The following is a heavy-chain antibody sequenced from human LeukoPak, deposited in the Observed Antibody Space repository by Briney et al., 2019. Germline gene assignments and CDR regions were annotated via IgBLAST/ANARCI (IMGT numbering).Heavy chain of an antibody. V-gene: IGHV1-2*02. CDR3: ARVKGGYGSLYYMDV. CDR1: GYTFTGYY. D-gene: IGHD5-12*01. J-gene: IGHJ6*03. Sequence: ASVKVSCKASGYTFTGYYMHWVRQAPGQGLEWMGWINPNSGGTNYAQKFQGRVTMTRDTSISTAYMELSSLRSEDTAVYYCARVKGGYGSLYYMDVWGKGTTVTVSS. CDR2: INPNSGGT.